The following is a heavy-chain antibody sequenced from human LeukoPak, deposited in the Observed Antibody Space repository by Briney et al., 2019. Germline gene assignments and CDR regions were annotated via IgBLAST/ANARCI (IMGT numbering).Heavy chain of an antibody. V-gene: IGHV3-48*04. J-gene: IGHJ4*02. CDR3: ARERWEQLDY. Sequence: GGSLRLSCAASGFIFDSYSMNWVRQAPGKGLEWVSYISSSSSTIYYADSVKGRFTISRDNAKNSLYLQMNSLRAEDTAVYYCARERWEQLDYWGQGTLVTVSS. CDR2: ISSSSSTI. D-gene: IGHD1-26*01. CDR1: GFIFDSYS.